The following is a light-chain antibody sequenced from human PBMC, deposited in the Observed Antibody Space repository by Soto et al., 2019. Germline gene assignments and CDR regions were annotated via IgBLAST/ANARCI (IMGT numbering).Light chain of an antibody. Sequence: QSVLTQPPSVSEAPGQRVTISCTGSSSNIGAGYEAHWYQQVPGTAPKLRISENNNRPSGVPDRFSGSKSGTSASLAITGLQAEDEAEYYCQSYDSSLSGYVFGTGTKLTVL. J-gene: IGLJ1*01. V-gene: IGLV1-40*01. CDR3: QSYDSSLSGYV. CDR2: ENN. CDR1: SSNIGAGYE.